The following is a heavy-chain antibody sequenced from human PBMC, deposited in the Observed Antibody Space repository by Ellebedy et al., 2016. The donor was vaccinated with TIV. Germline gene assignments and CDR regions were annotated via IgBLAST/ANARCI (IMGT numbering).Heavy chain of an antibody. CDR1: GGSVSSGSYY. J-gene: IGHJ5*02. V-gene: IGHV4-39*07. CDR3: ARGPHDYGDLKYNWFDP. D-gene: IGHD4-17*01. Sequence: SETLSLTXTVSGGSVSSGSYYWSWIRQPPGKGLEWIGSIYHSGSTYYNPSLKSRVTISVDTSKNQFSLKLSSVTAADTAVYYCARGPHDYGDLKYNWFDPWGQGTLVTVSS. CDR2: IYHSGST.